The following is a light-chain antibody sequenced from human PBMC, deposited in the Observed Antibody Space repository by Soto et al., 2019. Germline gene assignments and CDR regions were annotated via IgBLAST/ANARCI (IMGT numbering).Light chain of an antibody. V-gene: IGKV1-5*03. CDR2: KAS. CDR3: QQYHTRYT. J-gene: IGKJ2*01. Sequence: DIPMTQSPSTLSASVGDRVTITCRASQSISVWLAWYQQKPGKAPKLLISKASTLETGVPSRFSGSGSGTEFILTISSLQPDDFAAYYCQQYHTRYTFGQGTKLEI. CDR1: QSISVW.